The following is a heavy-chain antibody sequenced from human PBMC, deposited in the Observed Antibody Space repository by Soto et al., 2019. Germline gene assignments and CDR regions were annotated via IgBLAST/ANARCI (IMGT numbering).Heavy chain of an antibody. CDR1: SGSISSSNW. D-gene: IGHD6-19*01. Sequence: SETLSLTCAVSSGSISSSNWWSWVRQPPGKGLEWIGEIYHSGSTNYNPSLKSRVTISVDKSKNQFSLKLSSVTAADTAVYYWARVGIAVAGHYYYYYMDVWGKGTTVTVSS. V-gene: IGHV4-4*02. J-gene: IGHJ6*03. CDR3: ARVGIAVAGHYYYYYMDV. CDR2: IYHSGST.